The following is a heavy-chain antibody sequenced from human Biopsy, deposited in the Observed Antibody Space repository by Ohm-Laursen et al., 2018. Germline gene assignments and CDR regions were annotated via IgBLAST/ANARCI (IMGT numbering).Heavy chain of an antibody. CDR3: ALQSVAQMKNFDY. V-gene: IGHV1-2*02. D-gene: IGHD6-19*01. CDR1: GFTFTGYY. CDR2: INPNSGDT. Sequence: GASVKVSCKTSGFTFTGYYIHWVRQAPGQGLEWMGWINPNSGDTNYAQKFQGRVTMTRDTSTSTAYMEVSRLRSDDTAVYYCALQSVAQMKNFDYWGQGTLVTVSS. J-gene: IGHJ4*02.